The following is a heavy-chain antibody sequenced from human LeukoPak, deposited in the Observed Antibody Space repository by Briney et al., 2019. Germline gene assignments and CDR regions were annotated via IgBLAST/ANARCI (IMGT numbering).Heavy chain of an antibody. CDR1: GGTFSSYA. Sequence: SVKVSCKASGGTFSSYAISWVRQAPGQGLEWMGRIIPILGIANYAQKFQGRVTITADKSTSTAYMELSSLRAEDTAVYYCAREGNVYGDSSHPSYFDYWGQGTLVTVSS. V-gene: IGHV1-69*04. CDR2: IIPILGIA. J-gene: IGHJ4*02. CDR3: AREGNVYGDSSHPSYFDY. D-gene: IGHD4-17*01.